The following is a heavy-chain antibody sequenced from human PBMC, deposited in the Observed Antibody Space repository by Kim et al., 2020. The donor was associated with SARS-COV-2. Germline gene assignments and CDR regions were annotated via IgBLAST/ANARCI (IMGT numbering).Heavy chain of an antibody. D-gene: IGHD3-22*01. CDR2: INADGSVI. CDR3: ARGSGDYGFDS. J-gene: IGHJ4*02. Sequence: GGSLRLSCAASGFTFRSHWMRWVRQAPGKGPVWVSRINADGSVIEYAASVKGRFTISRDNAKSTLDLQMNSLRPEDTAVYYCARGSGDYGFDSWGAG. V-gene: IGHV3-74*01. CDR1: GFTFRSHW.